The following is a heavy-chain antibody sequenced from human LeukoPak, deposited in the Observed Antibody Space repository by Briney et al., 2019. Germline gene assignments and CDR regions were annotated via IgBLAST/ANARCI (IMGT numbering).Heavy chain of an antibody. Sequence: GGSLRLSCAASGFTLSSYGMHWVRQAPGKGLEWVAVISYDGSNKYYADSVKGRFTISRDNSKNTLYLQMNSLRAEDTAVYYCAKDIGRLRFLPRIDYWGQGTLVTVSS. V-gene: IGHV3-30*18. J-gene: IGHJ4*02. D-gene: IGHD3-3*01. CDR2: ISYDGSNK. CDR1: GFTLSSYG. CDR3: AKDIGRLRFLPRIDY.